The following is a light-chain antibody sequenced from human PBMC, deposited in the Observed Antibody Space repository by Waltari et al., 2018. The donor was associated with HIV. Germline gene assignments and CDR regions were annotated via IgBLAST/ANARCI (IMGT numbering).Light chain of an antibody. V-gene: IGLV3-21*02. CDR3: QVWESSTDDHQVV. CDR1: NIGSKR. CDR2: YDR. J-gene: IGLJ2*01. Sequence: SYVLTQPPSVSVAPGQTTRMTCGGNNIGSKRLHWYQQQPGQAPVLVVYYDRDRPSGIPGRFSGSNFGNTATLTITRVEAGDEADYYCQVWESSTDDHQVVFGGGTKLTVL.